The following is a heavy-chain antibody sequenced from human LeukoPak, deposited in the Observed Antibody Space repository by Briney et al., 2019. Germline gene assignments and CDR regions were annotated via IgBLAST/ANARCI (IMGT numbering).Heavy chain of an antibody. CDR2: IYYSGST. V-gene: IGHV4-59*01. CDR1: GGPISSYY. CDR3: ARSLLRFLEWSTPHDAFDI. Sequence: SETLSLTCTVSGGPISSYYWSWIRQPPGKGLEWIGYIYYSGSTNYNPSLKSRVTISVDTSKNQFSLKLSSVTAADTAVYYCARSLLRFLEWSTPHDAFDIWGQGTMVTVSS. J-gene: IGHJ3*02. D-gene: IGHD3-3*01.